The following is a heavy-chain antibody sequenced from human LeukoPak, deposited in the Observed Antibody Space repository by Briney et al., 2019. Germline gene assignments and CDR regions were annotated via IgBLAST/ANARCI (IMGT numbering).Heavy chain of an antibody. CDR2: IYENGGTT. CDR1: GFTFRSHA. Sequence: GGSLRLSCVGSGFTFRSHAMSWVRQAPEKGLEFVSGIYENGGTTYYADSVKGRFSISRDNSKNTLYLQMDNLRGEDTAVYYCAKDFRIGYSAHFDYWGQGALSPSPQ. V-gene: IGHV3-23*01. J-gene: IGHJ4*02. D-gene: IGHD2-21*01. CDR3: AKDFRIGYSAHFDY.